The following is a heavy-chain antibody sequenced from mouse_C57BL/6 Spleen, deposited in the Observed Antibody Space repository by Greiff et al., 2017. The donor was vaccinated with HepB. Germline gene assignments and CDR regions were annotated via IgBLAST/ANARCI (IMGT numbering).Heavy chain of an antibody. CDR1: GYTFTSYG. V-gene: IGHV1-81*01. CDR3: ARTHPGFTY. CDR2: IYPRSGNT. Sequence: QVQLQQSGAELARPGASVKLSCKASGYTFTSYGISWVKQRTGQGLEWIGEIYPRSGNTYYNEKFKGKATLTEDKSSSTAYMELRSLTSEDSAVYFCARTHPGFTYWGQGTLVTVSA. J-gene: IGHJ3*01.